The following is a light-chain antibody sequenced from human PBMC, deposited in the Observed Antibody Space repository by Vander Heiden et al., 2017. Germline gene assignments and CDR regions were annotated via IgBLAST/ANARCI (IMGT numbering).Light chain of an antibody. CDR3: QQRYSTPFT. CDR2: AAS. Sequence: DIQMTQSPSSLSASVGDRVTITCRASQSISSYLNWYQQKPGKAPKLLIYAASSLQSGVPSRFSGSGSGTDFTLTISSRQPEDFATYYCQQRYSTPFTLGMGPKWISN. CDR1: QSISSY. V-gene: IGKV1-39*01. J-gene: IGKJ3*01.